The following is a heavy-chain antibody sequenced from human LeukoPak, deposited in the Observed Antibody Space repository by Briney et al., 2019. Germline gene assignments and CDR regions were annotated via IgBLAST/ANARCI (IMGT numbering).Heavy chain of an antibody. CDR2: IYHSGST. V-gene: IGHV4-38-2*02. D-gene: IGHD3-16*01. Sequence: SETLSLTCTVSGYSISSAYYWGFIRPPPGKGLEWIGSIYHSGSTYYNASLKSRVTISLGTSKNQFSLRLSSVTAADTAVYYCARGGVLKSVDYWGQGTLVAVSS. CDR1: GYSISSAYY. CDR3: ARGGVLKSVDY. J-gene: IGHJ4*02.